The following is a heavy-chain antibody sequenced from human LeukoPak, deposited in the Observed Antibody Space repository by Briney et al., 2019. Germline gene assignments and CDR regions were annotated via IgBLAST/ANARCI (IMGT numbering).Heavy chain of an antibody. D-gene: IGHD3-16*01. CDR1: GFTFTSYA. CDR2: ISGSGGGT. V-gene: IGHV3-23*01. Sequence: GGSLRLSCAASGFTFTSYAMSWVRQAPGKGLEWVSSISGSGGGTFYADSVKGWFTISRDNSKNTLYLQMNSLRVEDTAVYYCAKAPRFGDHATEYYYYYMHVWGKGTTVTVSS. J-gene: IGHJ6*03. CDR3: AKAPRFGDHATEYYYYYMHV.